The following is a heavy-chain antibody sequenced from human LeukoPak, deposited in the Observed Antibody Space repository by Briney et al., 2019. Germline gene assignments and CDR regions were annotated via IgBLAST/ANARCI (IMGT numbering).Heavy chain of an antibody. CDR3: ARDVPLMGASKTRYFDY. Sequence: GGSLRLSCAASGFSFGAYVMDWVRQAPGKGLEWVSSVSSNSYYIYYADSVRGRFTISRDNAKNSLYLQMSSLRAEDTAIYYCARDVPLMGASKTRYFDYWGQGTLVTVSS. CDR2: VSSNSYYI. J-gene: IGHJ4*02. CDR1: GFSFGAYV. V-gene: IGHV3-21*06. D-gene: IGHD1-26*01.